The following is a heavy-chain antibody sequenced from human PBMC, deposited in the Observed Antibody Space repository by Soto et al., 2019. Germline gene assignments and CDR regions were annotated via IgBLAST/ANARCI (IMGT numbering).Heavy chain of an antibody. CDR2: IWYDGSNK. D-gene: IGHD2-2*01. V-gene: IGHV3-33*01. CDR1: GFTFSSYG. J-gene: IGHJ4*02. Sequence: VQLVESGGGLVKPGGSLRLSCAASGFTFSSYGMHWVRQAPGKGLEWVAVIWYDGSNKYYADSVKGRFTISRDNSKNTLYLQMNSLRAEDTAVYYCARDMPKTVVPAALDYWGQGTLVTVSS. CDR3: ARDMPKTVVPAALDY.